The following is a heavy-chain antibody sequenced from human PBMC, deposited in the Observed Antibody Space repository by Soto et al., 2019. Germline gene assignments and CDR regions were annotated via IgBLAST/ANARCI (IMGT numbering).Heavy chain of an antibody. V-gene: IGHV3-11*06. CDR3: AIEYSSSSNAFDI. CDR2: ISSSSSYT. CDR1: GFTFSDYY. J-gene: IGHJ3*02. Sequence: GGSLRLSCAASGFTFSDYYMSWIRQAPGKGQEWVSYISSSSSYTNYADSVKGRFTISRDNAKNSLYLQMNSLRAEDTAVYYCAIEYSSSSNAFDIWGQGTMVTVSS. D-gene: IGHD6-6*01.